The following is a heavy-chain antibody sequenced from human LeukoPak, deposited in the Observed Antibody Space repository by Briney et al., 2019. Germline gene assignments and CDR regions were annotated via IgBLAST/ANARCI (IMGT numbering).Heavy chain of an antibody. CDR2: ISWNSGSI. V-gene: IGHV3-9*01. CDR1: GFTFDDYA. CDR3: ARGAEIDY. J-gene: IGHJ4*02. Sequence: GGSLRLSCAASGFTFDDYAMHWVRQAPGKGLEWVSGISWNSGSIGYADSVKGRFTISRDNAKNSLYLQMNSLRAEDTAVYYCARGAEIDYWGQGTLVTVSS.